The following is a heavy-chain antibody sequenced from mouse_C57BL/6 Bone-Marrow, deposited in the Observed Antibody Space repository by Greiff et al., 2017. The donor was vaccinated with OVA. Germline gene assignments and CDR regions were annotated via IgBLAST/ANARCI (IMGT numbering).Heavy chain of an antibody. CDR2: ISSGGDYI. V-gene: IGHV5-9-1*02. J-gene: IGHJ2*01. CDR1: GFTFSSYA. CDR3: TRDRRYFDY. Sequence: EVQGVESGEGLVKPGGSLKLSCAASGFTFSSYAMSWVRQTPEKRLEWVAYISSGGDYIYYADTVKGRCTISRDNARNTLYLQMSSLKSEDTAMYYCTRDRRYFDYWGQGTTLTVSS.